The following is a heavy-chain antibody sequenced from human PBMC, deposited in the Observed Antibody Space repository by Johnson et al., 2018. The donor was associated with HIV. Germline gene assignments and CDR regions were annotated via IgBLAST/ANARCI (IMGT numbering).Heavy chain of an antibody. Sequence: VQLVESGGVVVQPGGSLRLSCAASGFSVSSNYMSWVRQAPGKGLEWVSVIYSGGTTYYADSVKGRFTISRDKSNNTLDLQMNSLRDEDTAVYYCVKEGITMEVDIWGQGTMVTVSS. CDR3: VKEGITMEVDI. CDR2: IYSGGTT. D-gene: IGHD1-14*01. V-gene: IGHV3-66*01. CDR1: GFSVSSNY. J-gene: IGHJ3*02.